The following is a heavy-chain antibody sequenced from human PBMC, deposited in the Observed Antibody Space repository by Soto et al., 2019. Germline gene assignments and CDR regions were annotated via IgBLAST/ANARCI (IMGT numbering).Heavy chain of an antibody. CDR3: ATIRHGSSVA. D-gene: IGHD6-19*01. Sequence: GSLRLSCAASGLTFSSFAMNWVRQAPGKGLDWVSTISVSGAYTYYADSVKGRFTISRDNSKNTVYLQMNSLRADDTAMYYCATIRHGSSVAWGQGTLVTVSS. CDR2: ISVSGAYT. V-gene: IGHV3-23*01. CDR1: GLTFSSFA. J-gene: IGHJ5*02.